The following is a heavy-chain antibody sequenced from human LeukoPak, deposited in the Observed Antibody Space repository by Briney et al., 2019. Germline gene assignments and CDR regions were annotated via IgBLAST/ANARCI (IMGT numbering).Heavy chain of an antibody. Sequence: PGGSLRLSCAASGFTFSSYAMHWVRQAPGKGLEWVALISYDGSNKYYADSVKGRFTISRDNSKHTLYLQMNSLRAEDTAVYYCAKVGLVGAEGGDYWGQGTLVTVSS. CDR2: ISYDGSNK. D-gene: IGHD1-26*01. J-gene: IGHJ4*02. CDR3: AKVGLVGAEGGDY. CDR1: GFTFSSYA. V-gene: IGHV3-30-3*01.